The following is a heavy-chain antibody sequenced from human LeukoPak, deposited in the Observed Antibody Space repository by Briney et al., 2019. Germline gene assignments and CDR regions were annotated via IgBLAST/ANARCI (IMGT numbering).Heavy chain of an antibody. Sequence: PGGSLRLSCAASGFTVSSNYMSWVRQAPGKGLEWVSAISGSGGSTYYADSVKGRFTISRDNSKNTLYLQMNSLRAEDTAVYYCAKDDDSSGYHAFDIWGQGTMVTVSS. CDR3: AKDDDSSGYHAFDI. CDR2: ISGSGGST. D-gene: IGHD3-22*01. V-gene: IGHV3-23*01. J-gene: IGHJ3*02. CDR1: GFTVSSNY.